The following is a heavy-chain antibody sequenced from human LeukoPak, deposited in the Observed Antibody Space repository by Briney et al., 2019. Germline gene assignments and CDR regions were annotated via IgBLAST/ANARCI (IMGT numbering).Heavy chain of an antibody. CDR3: ARGASGAYSWFDY. CDR1: GYSLTNYW. D-gene: IGHD1-26*01. Sequence: GESLKISCKGSGYSLTNYWIGWVRQMPGKGLEWMGIIYPGDSDTRYIPSFQGQVTISADKSINTAYLQWTSLKASDTAMYYCARGASGAYSWFDYWGQGTLVPVSS. J-gene: IGHJ4*02. V-gene: IGHV5-51*01. CDR2: IYPGDSDT.